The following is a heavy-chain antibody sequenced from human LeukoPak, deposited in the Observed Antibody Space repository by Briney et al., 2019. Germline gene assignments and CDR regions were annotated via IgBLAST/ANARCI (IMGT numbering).Heavy chain of an antibody. CDR3: ARDIRTSGWYGPDY. J-gene: IGHJ4*02. V-gene: IGHV3-30-3*01. CDR2: ISYDGSDK. CDR1: GFTFSTYA. Sequence: GGSLRLSCTASGFTFSTYAMHWVRQAPGKGLEWVAVISYDGSDKNHADSVKGRFTISRDNSKNTLFLRINSLRAEDTAVYYCARDIRTSGWYGPDYWGQGTLVTVSS. D-gene: IGHD6-19*01.